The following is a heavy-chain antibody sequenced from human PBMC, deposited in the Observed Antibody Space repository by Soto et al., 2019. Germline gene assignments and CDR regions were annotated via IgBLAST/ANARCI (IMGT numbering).Heavy chain of an antibody. J-gene: IGHJ4*02. D-gene: IGHD1-20*01. CDR2: ISGSGNSP. V-gene: IGHV3-23*01. CDR3: AKQWDINWYGAVDY. Sequence: EVQLLESGGGLVQPGGSLRLSCAASGFTFNIYAMSWVRQAPGKGLEWVSAISGSGNSPYYADSVKGRITISRDNSKNTLYLQMNSLRAEDTAVYYWAKQWDINWYGAVDYWGQGTLVTVSS. CDR1: GFTFNIYA.